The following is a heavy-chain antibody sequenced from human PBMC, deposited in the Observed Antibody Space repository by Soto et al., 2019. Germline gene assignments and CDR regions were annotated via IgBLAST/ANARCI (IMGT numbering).Heavy chain of an antibody. CDR3: ARDRDYYDSSGPTPTFDI. Sequence: GGSLRLPCAASGFTFSSYAMHWVRQAPGKGLEWVAVISYDGSNKYYADSVKGRFTISRGNSKNTLYLQMNSLRAEDTAVYYCARDRDYYDSSGPTPTFDIWGQGTMVTVSS. V-gene: IGHV3-30-3*01. D-gene: IGHD3-22*01. CDR1: GFTFSSYA. CDR2: ISYDGSNK. J-gene: IGHJ3*02.